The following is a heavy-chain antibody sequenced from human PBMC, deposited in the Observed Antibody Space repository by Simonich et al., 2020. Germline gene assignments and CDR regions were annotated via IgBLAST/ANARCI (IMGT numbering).Heavy chain of an antibody. Sequence: QVTLVQSVAEVKKPGSSVKVSCKAYESPFTGYYMHWVRQDPEQGLGWRSWITPNSSGTKSAQNCKGRATRTRDTSISTAYMELSRRRSDDTAVYYCARGRLTGDKGAFDIWGQGTMVTVSS. J-gene: IGHJ3*02. D-gene: IGHD7-27*01. CDR3: ARGRLTGDKGAFDI. CDR1: ESPFTGYY. CDR2: ITPNSSGT. V-gene: IGHV1-2*02.